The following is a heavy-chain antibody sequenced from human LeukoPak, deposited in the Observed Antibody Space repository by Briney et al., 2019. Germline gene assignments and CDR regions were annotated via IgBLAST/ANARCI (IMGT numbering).Heavy chain of an antibody. D-gene: IGHD5-24*01. Sequence: GGSLRLSCTASGFTFSDYYMSWIRQAPGKGLEWISYISSSGGTIYYADSVKGRFTISRDNAKDSLYLQMSSLRAEDTAVYYCANEIEMATIWWGQGILVTVSS. V-gene: IGHV3-11*01. CDR3: ANEIEMATIW. CDR2: ISSSGGTI. CDR1: GFTFSDYY. J-gene: IGHJ4*02.